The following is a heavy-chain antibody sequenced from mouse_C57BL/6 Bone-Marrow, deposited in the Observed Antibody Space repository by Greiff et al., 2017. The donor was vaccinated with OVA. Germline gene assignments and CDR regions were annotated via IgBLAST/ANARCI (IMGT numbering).Heavy chain of an antibody. CDR3: ARQLRPNYFDY. Sequence: QVQLQQPGAELVKPGASVKLSCKASGYTFTSYWMQWVKQRPGQGLEWIGEIDPSDSYTNSNHKFKGKATLTVDTSSSTAYMQLSSLTSEDSAVYYCARQLRPNYFDYWGQGTTLTVSS. J-gene: IGHJ2*01. CDR2: IDPSDSYT. D-gene: IGHD3-2*02. CDR1: GYTFTSYW. V-gene: IGHV1-50*01.